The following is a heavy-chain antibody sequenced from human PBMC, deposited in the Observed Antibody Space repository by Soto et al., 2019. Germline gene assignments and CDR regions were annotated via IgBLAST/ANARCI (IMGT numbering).Heavy chain of an antibody. CDR1: GYTFTSYG. J-gene: IGHJ4*02. V-gene: IGHV1-18*01. CDR3: ARPPWENKAQMFTL. Sequence: GASVKVSCKASGYTFTSYGINWVRQAPGQGLEWMGWISPYNGDSNYAQRFQDRVTMTTDTSTSTAYMELRSLRSDDTAVYYCARPPWENKAQMFTLWGQGTLVTVSS. CDR2: ISPYNGDS. D-gene: IGHD1-26*01.